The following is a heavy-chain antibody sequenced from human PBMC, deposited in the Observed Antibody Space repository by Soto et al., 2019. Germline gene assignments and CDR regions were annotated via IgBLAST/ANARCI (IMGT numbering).Heavy chain of an antibody. CDR2: VYSGGAT. CDR1: GFTFSSNY. Sequence: EVRLVESGGGLVQPGGSLRLSCAAFGFTFSSNYMTWVRLAPGKGLEWVSLVYSGGATHYAASVKVRFTISTHSSQNTLFLQINSQRTGDKATSDCSRGRDGSAGHWGQGTKVTVSS. J-gene: IGHJ4*02. V-gene: IGHV3-53*04. D-gene: IGHD3-10*01. CDR3: SRGRDGSAGH.